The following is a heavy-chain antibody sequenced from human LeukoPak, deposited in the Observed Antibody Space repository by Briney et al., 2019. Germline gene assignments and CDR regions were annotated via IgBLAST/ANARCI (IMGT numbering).Heavy chain of an antibody. D-gene: IGHD4-23*01. V-gene: IGHV3-48*01. CDR1: GFKFSSYS. CDR3: ARDFGGFPLDY. CDR2: ISRSSSTI. J-gene: IGHJ4*02. Sequence: PGGSLRLSCAASGFKFSSYSMNWVREAPGKGLKWVSCISRSSSTIYYADSVKGRFTISRDNAKNSLYLQMNSLRAEDTAVYYCARDFGGFPLDYWGQGTLVTVSS.